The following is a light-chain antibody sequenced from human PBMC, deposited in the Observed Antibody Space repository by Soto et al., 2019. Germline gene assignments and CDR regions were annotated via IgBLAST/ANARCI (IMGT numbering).Light chain of an antibody. CDR1: SSDVGTYNL. Sequence: QSALTQPASVSGSPGQSLTISCTGTSSDVGTYNLVSWYQQHPGKAPKLMIYEGSKRPSGVSNRFSGSKSGNTASLTISGLQAEDEADYYCFSYAGSTTFMFGGGTKLTVL. CDR3: FSYAGSTTFM. J-gene: IGLJ3*02. V-gene: IGLV2-23*03. CDR2: EGS.